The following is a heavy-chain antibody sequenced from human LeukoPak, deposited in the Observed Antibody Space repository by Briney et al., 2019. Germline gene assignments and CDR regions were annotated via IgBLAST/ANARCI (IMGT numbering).Heavy chain of an antibody. J-gene: IGHJ4*02. V-gene: IGHV3-23*01. CDR1: GFTFSSYG. D-gene: IGHD6-13*01. Sequence: PGGSLRLSCAASGFTFSSYGMHWVRQAPGKGLEWVSAIGGSGGSTYYADSVKGRFTISRNNSKNTLYLQMNSLRAEDTAVYYCAKGRYSSSWYHYFDYWGQGTLVTVSS. CDR3: AKGRYSSSWYHYFDY. CDR2: IGGSGGST.